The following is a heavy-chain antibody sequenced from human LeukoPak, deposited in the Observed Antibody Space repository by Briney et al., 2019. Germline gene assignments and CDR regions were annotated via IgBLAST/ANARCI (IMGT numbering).Heavy chain of an antibody. Sequence: GGSLRLSCVASGFTFSNYAMNWVRQAPGKGLEWVSGITDSGSRTYYADSVKGRFTISRDNSDNTLYLQMNTLRPEDTAIYFXAKSIVARWVTDYWGQGTLATVSS. V-gene: IGHV3-23*01. J-gene: IGHJ4*02. CDR1: GFTFSNYA. CDR2: ITDSGSRT. D-gene: IGHD2/OR15-2a*01. CDR3: AKSIVARWVTDY.